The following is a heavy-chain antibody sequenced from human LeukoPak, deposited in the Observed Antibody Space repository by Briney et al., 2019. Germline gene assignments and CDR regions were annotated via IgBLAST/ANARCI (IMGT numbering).Heavy chain of an antibody. J-gene: IGHJ4*02. Sequence: PGGSLRLSCAASGFTFSRYAMSWVRQAPGKGLEWVSAICVSGGSTYYADSVKGRFTISRDNSKNTLYLQMNSLRAEDTAVYYCAKDLWYGSGSYAAEQEVYWGQGTLVTVSS. CDR3: AKDLWYGSGSYAAEQEVY. D-gene: IGHD3-10*01. V-gene: IGHV3-23*01. CDR1: GFTFSRYA. CDR2: ICVSGGST.